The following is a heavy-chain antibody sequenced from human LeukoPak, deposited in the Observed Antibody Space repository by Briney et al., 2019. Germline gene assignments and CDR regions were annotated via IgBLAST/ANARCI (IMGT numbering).Heavy chain of an antibody. CDR1: GFTFSSYA. J-gene: IGHJ4*02. V-gene: IGHV3-23*01. CDR2: ISGSGGST. D-gene: IGHD3-10*01. Sequence: GGSLRLSCAASGFTFSSYAMSWVRQAPGKGLEWVSAISGSGGSTYYADSVKGRFTISRGNSKNTLYLQMNSLRAEDTAVYYCATPGLLWYEGLFDYWGQGTLVTVSS. CDR3: ATPGLLWYEGLFDY.